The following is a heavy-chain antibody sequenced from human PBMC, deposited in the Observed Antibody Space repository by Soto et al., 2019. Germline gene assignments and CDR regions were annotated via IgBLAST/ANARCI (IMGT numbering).Heavy chain of an antibody. CDR2: ITPIFGTA. Sequence: VASVKVSCKXSGGTFSSYAISWVRQAPGQGLEWMGGITPIFGTANYAQKFQGRVTITTDESTSTAYMELSSLRSEDTAVYYCASRTKSTRHGTGMDVWGQGTTVTVSS. D-gene: IGHD2-2*01. J-gene: IGHJ6*02. CDR1: GGTFSSYA. CDR3: ASRTKSTRHGTGMDV. V-gene: IGHV1-69*05.